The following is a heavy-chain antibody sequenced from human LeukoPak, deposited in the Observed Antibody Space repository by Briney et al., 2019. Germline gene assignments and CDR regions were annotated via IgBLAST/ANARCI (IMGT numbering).Heavy chain of an antibody. Sequence: GGSLRLSCAVSGFTFSSYNMNWVRQAPGKGLEWVSSISSGATYIYYADSVKGRFTISRDNAKNALFLQMDSLRADDTAVYYCARGGWWGDFDYWGQGTLITVSS. J-gene: IGHJ4*02. CDR1: GFTFSSYN. CDR2: ISSGATYI. V-gene: IGHV3-21*01. CDR3: ARGGWWGDFDY. D-gene: IGHD2-8*02.